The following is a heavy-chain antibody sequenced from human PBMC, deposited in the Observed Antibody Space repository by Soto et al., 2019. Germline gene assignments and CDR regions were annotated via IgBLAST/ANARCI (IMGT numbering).Heavy chain of an antibody. Sequence: SETLSLTCAVHRGSFNAYSWAWSRQPPGKGLEWMGEIDHSGSTTYNPSLKSRIIMSVDTSKNQFSLNVSSMTAADTAVYYCARGLRYSGMDVWGQATTLTVSS. CDR2: IDHSGST. V-gene: IGHV4-34*01. CDR3: ARGLRYSGMDV. J-gene: IGHJ6*02. CDR1: RGSFNAYS.